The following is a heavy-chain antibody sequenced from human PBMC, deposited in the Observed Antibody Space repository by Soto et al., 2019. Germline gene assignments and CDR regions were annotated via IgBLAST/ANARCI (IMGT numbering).Heavy chain of an antibody. V-gene: IGHV4-34*01. Sequence: SETLSLTCAVYGGSFSGYYWSWIRQSPGKGLEWIGEINHSGSTNYNPSLESRVTTSVDTSKNQFSLKLSSVTAADTAVYYCALVRGVTPYNYYYGMDVWGQGTTVTVSS. J-gene: IGHJ6*02. CDR2: INHSGST. CDR1: GGSFSGYY. CDR3: ALVRGVTPYNYYYGMDV. D-gene: IGHD3-10*02.